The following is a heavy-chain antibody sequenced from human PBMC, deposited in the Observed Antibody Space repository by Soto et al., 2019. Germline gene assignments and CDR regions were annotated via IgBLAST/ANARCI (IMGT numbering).Heavy chain of an antibody. CDR3: ARQDPLLWFGYGMDV. J-gene: IGHJ6*02. CDR1: GFTFSSYW. CDR2: INSDGSST. D-gene: IGHD3-10*01. V-gene: IGHV3-74*01. Sequence: EVQLVESGGGLVQPGGSLRLSCAASGFTFSSYWMHWVRQAPGKGLVWVSRINSDGSSTSYADSVKGRFTISRDNAKNTLYLQMNSLRAEDTAVYYCARQDPLLWFGYGMDVWGQGTTVTVSS.